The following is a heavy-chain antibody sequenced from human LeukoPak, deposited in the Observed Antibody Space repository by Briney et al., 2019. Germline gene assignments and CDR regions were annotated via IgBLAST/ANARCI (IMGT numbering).Heavy chain of an antibody. CDR3: ARRGPPRTMLRGVKSGWFDP. Sequence: PSETLSLTCAVYGGSFSGYYWSWIRQPPGKGLEWIGEINHSGSTNYNPSLKSRVTISVDTSKNQFSLKLSSVTAADRAVYYCARRGPPRTMLRGVKSGWFDPWGQGTLVTVSS. V-gene: IGHV4-34*01. CDR1: GGSFSGYY. CDR2: INHSGST. J-gene: IGHJ5*02. D-gene: IGHD3-10*01.